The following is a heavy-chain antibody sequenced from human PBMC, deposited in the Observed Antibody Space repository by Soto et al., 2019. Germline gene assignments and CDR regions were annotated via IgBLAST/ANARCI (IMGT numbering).Heavy chain of an antibody. Sequence: PXXTLSLPCIVSGXSLSSSSYYWGWIRQPRGKGLEWIGSIYYSGRTYYNKSLKSRVTISIDTSKKQFSLKLSSLTATHTAVSYCARQRTTVVTQAYFDHWGQGALGTVSS. D-gene: IGHD2-21*02. CDR2: IYYSGRT. CDR3: ARQRTTVVTQAYFDH. J-gene: IGHJ4*02. CDR1: GXSLSSSSYY. V-gene: IGHV4-39*01.